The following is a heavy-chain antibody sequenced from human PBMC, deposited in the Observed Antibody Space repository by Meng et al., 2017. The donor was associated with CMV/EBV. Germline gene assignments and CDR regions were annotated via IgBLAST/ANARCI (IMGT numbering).Heavy chain of an antibody. CDR1: GGSLSGYY. J-gene: IGHJ6*02. V-gene: IGHV4-34*01. D-gene: IGHD2-21*01. CDR3: ATRDGLFPGWGRYYYYGMDV. CDR2: INHSGST. Sequence: SETLSLTCAVYGGSLSGYYWSWIRQPPGKGLEWIGEINHSGSTNYNPSLKSRVTISVDTSKNQFSLKLSSVTAADTAVYYCATRDGLFPGWGRYYYYGMDVWGQGTTVTVSS.